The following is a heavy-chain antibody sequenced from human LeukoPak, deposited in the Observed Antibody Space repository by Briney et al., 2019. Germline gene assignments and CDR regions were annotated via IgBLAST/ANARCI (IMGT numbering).Heavy chain of an antibody. CDR2: ISYDGSNK. V-gene: IGHV3-30-3*01. CDR3: ARDNDIYDSSGYLCY. D-gene: IGHD3-22*01. J-gene: IGHJ4*02. CDR1: GFTFSSYA. Sequence: GGSLRLSCAASGFTFSSYAMHWVRQAPGKGLEWVAVISYDGSNKYYADSVKGRFTISRDNSKNTLYLQMNSLRAEDTAVYYCARDNDIYDSSGYLCYWGQGTLVTVSS.